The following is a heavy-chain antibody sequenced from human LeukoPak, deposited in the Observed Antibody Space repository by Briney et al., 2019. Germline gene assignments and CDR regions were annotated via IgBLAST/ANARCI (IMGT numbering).Heavy chain of an antibody. CDR2: IIPIFGTA. Sequence: GASVKVSCKASGGTFSSYAISWVRQAPGQGLEWMGGIIPIFGTANYAQKFQGRVTITADESTSTAYMELSSLRSEDTAVYYCARGDGRREAYYYYYMDVWGKGTTVTISS. CDR3: ARGDGRREAYYYYYMDV. CDR1: GGTFSSYA. V-gene: IGHV1-69*13. J-gene: IGHJ6*03. D-gene: IGHD2-21*02.